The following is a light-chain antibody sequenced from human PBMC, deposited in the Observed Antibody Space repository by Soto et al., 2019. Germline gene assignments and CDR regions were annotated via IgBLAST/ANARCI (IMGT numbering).Light chain of an antibody. CDR2: EVS. Sequence: QSALTQPASVSGSPGQSITVSCTGTSSDVGGYNSVSWYQQHPGKPPKLIIYEVSNRPSGVSDRFSGSKSGNTASLTISGLQAEDEADYYCSSYTSPSSYASATGTKFPVL. J-gene: IGLJ1*01. CDR3: SSYTSPSSYA. CDR1: SSDVGGYNS. V-gene: IGLV2-14*03.